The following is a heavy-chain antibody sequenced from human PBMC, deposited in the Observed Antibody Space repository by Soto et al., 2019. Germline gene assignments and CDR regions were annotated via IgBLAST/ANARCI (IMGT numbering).Heavy chain of an antibody. V-gene: IGHV3-66*02. J-gene: IGHJ4*02. CDR1: GLSVVGSY. Sequence: GGAPRFPCAGYGLSVVGSYMNGFRQSPQKGLEWISVIYPDDNTYYAESVRGRFTLSKDSSRNTVSLQMNSLRAEDTAVYYCARGNYYDSSGYLDWWGQGTLVTVSS. CDR3: ARGNYYDSSGYLDW. D-gene: IGHD3-22*01. CDR2: IYPDDNT.